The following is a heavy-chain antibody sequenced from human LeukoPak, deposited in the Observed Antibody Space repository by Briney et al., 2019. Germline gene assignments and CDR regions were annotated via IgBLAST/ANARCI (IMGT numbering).Heavy chain of an antibody. J-gene: IGHJ4*02. CDR1: GGSISSYY. CDR2: IYTSGST. CDR3: ARESYDSSGYYPVY. V-gene: IGHV4-4*07. Sequence: SETLSLTCTVSGGSISSYYWSWIRQPAGKGLEWIGRIYTSGSTNYNPSLKSRVTMSVDTSKNQFSLKLSPVTAADTAVYYCARESYDSSGYYPVYWGQGTLVTVSS. D-gene: IGHD3-22*01.